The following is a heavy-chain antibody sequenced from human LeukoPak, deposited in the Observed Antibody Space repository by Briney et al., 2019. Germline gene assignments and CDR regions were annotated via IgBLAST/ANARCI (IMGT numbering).Heavy chain of an antibody. CDR3: ARRDIVVVPAAMDYYYYYMDV. J-gene: IGHJ6*03. CDR1: GYTFTGDY. V-gene: IGHV1-2*02. D-gene: IGHD2-2*01. CDR2: INPKSGTT. Sequence: ASVKVSCKASGYTFTGDYLHWVRQAPGQGLEWMGWINPKSGTTDYAQKFQGRVTMTRDTSISTAYMELSRLRSDDTAVYYCARRDIVVVPAAMDYYYYYMDVWGKGTTVTVSS.